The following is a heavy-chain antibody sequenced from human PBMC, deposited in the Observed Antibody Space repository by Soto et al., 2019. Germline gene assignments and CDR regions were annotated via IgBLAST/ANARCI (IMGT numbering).Heavy chain of an antibody. Sequence: GGSLRLSCAASGFTFSSYAMSWVRQAPGKGLEWVSAISGSGGSTYYADSVKGRFTISRDNSKNTLYLQMNSLRAEDTAVYYCAKVPIPYYDFWSGYQNAFDIWGQGTMVTVSS. V-gene: IGHV3-23*01. CDR3: AKVPIPYYDFWSGYQNAFDI. CDR2: ISGSGGST. CDR1: GFTFSSYA. D-gene: IGHD3-3*01. J-gene: IGHJ3*02.